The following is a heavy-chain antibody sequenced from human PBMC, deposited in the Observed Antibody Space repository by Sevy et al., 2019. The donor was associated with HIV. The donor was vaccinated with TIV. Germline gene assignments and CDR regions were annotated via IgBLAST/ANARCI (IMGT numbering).Heavy chain of an antibody. J-gene: IGHJ3*02. CDR3: AKDTDTAMVGGAFDI. CDR2: ISGSGGST. V-gene: IGHV3-23*01. D-gene: IGHD5-18*01. CDR1: GFTFSSYA. Sequence: GGSLRLSCAASGFTFSSYAMSWVRQAPGKGLEWVSAISGSGGSTYYADSVKGRFTISRDNSRNTLYLEMNSLRAEDTDVYYCAKDTDTAMVGGAFDIWGQGTMVTVSS.